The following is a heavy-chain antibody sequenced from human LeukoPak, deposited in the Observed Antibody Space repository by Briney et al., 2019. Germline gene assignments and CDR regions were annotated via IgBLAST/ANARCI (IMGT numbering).Heavy chain of an antibody. Sequence: SETLSLTCAVYGGSFSGYYWSWIRQPPGKGLEWIGEINHSGSTNYNPSLKSRVTISVDTSKNQFSLKLSSVTAADTAVYYCARGLSHDSGNYPNWGQGTMVTVSS. D-gene: IGHD1-26*01. V-gene: IGHV4-34*01. J-gene: IGHJ3*01. CDR3: ARGLSHDSGNYPN. CDR1: GGSFSGYY. CDR2: INHSGST.